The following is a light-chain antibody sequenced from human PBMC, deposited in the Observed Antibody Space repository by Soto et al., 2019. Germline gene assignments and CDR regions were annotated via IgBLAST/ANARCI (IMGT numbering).Light chain of an antibody. V-gene: IGKV3-11*01. CDR1: QSVNSY. CDR2: EGS. J-gene: IGKJ2*01. CDR3: QHRSTWPAT. Sequence: EIVLTQSPATLSLSPGERATLSCRASQSVNSYLAWYQQKPGQAPRLLIYEGSKRATGIPARFSGSGSGTDFTLTISSLEPEDFAVYYCQHRSTWPATFGQGTKVEIK.